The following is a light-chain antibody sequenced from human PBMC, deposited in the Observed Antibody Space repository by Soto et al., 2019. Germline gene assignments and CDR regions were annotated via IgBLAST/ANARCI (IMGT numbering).Light chain of an antibody. Sequence: QSALTQPASVSGSPGQSIAISCTGSSSDVGGYNYISWYQQHPGKAPKLMIKDVTDRPSGVPDRFSASKSGNTASLTISGLQAEDEADYYCSSYTSSNTEVFGTGTNVTVL. J-gene: IGLJ1*01. V-gene: IGLV2-14*03. CDR3: SSYTSSNTEV. CDR1: SSDVGGYNY. CDR2: DVT.